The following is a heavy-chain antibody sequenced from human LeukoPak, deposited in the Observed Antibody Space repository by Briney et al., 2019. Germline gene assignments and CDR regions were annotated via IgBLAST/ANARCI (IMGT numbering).Heavy chain of an antibody. CDR1: GGSISSYY. Sequence: SETLSLTCTVSGGSISSYYWSWIRQPPGKGLEWIGYIYYSGSTNYNPSLKSRVTISVDTSKNQFSPKLSSVTAADTAVYYCARELRYDSSIYYFDYWGQGTLVTVSS. J-gene: IGHJ4*02. CDR3: ARELRYDSSIYYFDY. V-gene: IGHV4-59*01. CDR2: IYYSGST. D-gene: IGHD3-22*01.